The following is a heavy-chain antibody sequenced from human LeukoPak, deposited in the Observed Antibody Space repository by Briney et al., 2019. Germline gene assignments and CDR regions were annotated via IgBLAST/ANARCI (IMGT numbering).Heavy chain of an antibody. Sequence: AASVKVSCKVSGYTLTELSMHWVRQAPGQGLEWMGIINPSGGSTSYAQKFQGRVTMTRDMSTSTVYMELSSLRSEDTAVYYCARDLEETYYYDSSLYYYYMDVWGKGTTVTVSS. D-gene: IGHD3-22*01. J-gene: IGHJ6*03. CDR3: ARDLEETYYYDSSLYYYYMDV. V-gene: IGHV1-46*01. CDR1: GYTLTELS. CDR2: INPSGGST.